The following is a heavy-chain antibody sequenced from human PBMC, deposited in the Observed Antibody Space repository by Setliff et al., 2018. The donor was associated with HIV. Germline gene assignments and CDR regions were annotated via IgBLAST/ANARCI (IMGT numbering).Heavy chain of an antibody. CDR2: INTNTGNP. D-gene: IGHD2-21*01. J-gene: IGHJ4*02. CDR1: GYTFTNYA. Sequence: ASVKVSCKTSGYTFTNYALNWVRQAPGQGLEWMGWINTNTGNPTYAQAFTGRFVFSLDTSVSTAYLQISSLKAEDSAIYYCARVSDTGVDPQTHRDYWGQGTPVTVS. V-gene: IGHV7-4-1*02. CDR3: ARVSDTGVDPQTHRDY.